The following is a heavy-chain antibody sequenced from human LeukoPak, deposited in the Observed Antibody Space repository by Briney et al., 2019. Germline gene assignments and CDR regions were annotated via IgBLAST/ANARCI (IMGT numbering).Heavy chain of an antibody. CDR1: GFTFSSYW. D-gene: IGHD3-16*02. J-gene: IGHJ4*02. Sequence: PGGSLRLSCAASGFTFSSYWMIWVRQAPGKGLEWVANTKQDGSEKYYVDSVKGRFTISRDNAKNSLYLRMNSLRAEDTAVYYCARAVDDYVWGSYRPPGHWGQGTLVTVSS. V-gene: IGHV3-7*05. CDR3: ARAVDDYVWGSYRPPGH. CDR2: TKQDGSEK.